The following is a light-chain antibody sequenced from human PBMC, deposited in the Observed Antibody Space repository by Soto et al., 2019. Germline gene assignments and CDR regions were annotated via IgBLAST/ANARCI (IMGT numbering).Light chain of an antibody. J-gene: IGKJ1*01. CDR3: QQYNNWLWT. Sequence: EVVMTQSPATLSVSPGERVTLSCRASQSINAHLAWYQQKPGQAPRLLIHGASTRATGIPARFSGSGFGTEFTLTISSLQSEDFAVYYCQQYNNWLWTFGQGTKVEIQ. V-gene: IGKV3-15*01. CDR1: QSINAH. CDR2: GAS.